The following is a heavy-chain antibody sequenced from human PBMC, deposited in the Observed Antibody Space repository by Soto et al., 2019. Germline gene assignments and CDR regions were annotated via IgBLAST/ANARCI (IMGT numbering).Heavy chain of an antibody. V-gene: IGHV4-59*08. Sequence: SETLSLTCTVSGGSISSDYWSWIRQPPGKGLEWIGYIYYSGSTNYNPSLRSRVTISVDTSKNQFSLKLSSVTAADTAVYYCAHSGYDDSLDYWGQGTLVTVSS. J-gene: IGHJ4*02. CDR3: AHSGYDDSLDY. D-gene: IGHD5-12*01. CDR1: GGSISSDY. CDR2: IYYSGST.